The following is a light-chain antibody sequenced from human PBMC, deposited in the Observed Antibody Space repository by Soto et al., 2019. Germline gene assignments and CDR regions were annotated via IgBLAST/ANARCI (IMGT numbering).Light chain of an antibody. V-gene: IGKV1-12*01. CDR2: DAS. J-gene: IGKJ1*01. CDR1: QGISKW. CDR3: LQTDNFPWT. Sequence: DIQMTQSPSSVSASVGDRVTITCRASQGISKWLAWYQQRPGRAPKLLIYDASTLQSGVPSRFSGGGSGTDFTLTISSLQPEDYAIYFCLQTDNFPWTFGQGTKVEIK.